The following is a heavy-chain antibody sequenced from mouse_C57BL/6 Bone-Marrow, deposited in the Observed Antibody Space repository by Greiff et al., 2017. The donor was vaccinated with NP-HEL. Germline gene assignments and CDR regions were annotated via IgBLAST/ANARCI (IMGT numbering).Heavy chain of an antibody. V-gene: IGHV5-2*01. CDR3: ARHGDDYGGDWYFDV. CDR2: INSDGGST. D-gene: IGHD2-4*01. CDR1: EYEFPSHD. Sequence: EVQLVESGGGLVQPGESLKLSCESNEYEFPSHDMSWVRKTPEKRLELVAAINSDGGSTYYPDTMERRFIISRDNTKKTLYLHMSSLRSEDTALYYCARHGDDYGGDWYFDVWGTGTTVTVSS. J-gene: IGHJ1*03.